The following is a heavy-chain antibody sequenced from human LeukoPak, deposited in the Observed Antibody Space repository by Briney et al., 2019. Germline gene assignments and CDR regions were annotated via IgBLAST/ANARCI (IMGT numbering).Heavy chain of an antibody. J-gene: IGHJ4*02. CDR1: GFTISSNY. CDR3: AREVFMGATRFDY. Sequence: PGGSLRLSCAASGFTISSNYMSWVRQAPGKALEWVSVIYSGGNTFYADSVKGRFTISRDNSKNTLYLQMNSLRADDTAVYYCAREVFMGATRFDYWGQGTLVTVSS. CDR2: IYSGGNT. V-gene: IGHV3-53*01. D-gene: IGHD1-26*01.